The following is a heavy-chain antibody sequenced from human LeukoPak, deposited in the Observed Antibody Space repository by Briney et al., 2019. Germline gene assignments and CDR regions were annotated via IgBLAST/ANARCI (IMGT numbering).Heavy chain of an antibody. J-gene: IGHJ6*03. D-gene: IGHD3-3*01. CDR1: GYTFTGYY. CDR2: INPNSGGT. CDR3: ATTGQYYDFWSGPTVDYYYMDV. V-gene: IGHV1-2*02. Sequence: ASVKVSCKTSGYTFTGYYVNWVRQAPGQGLEWMGWINPNSGGTNYAQKFQGRVTMTRDTSISTAYMELSRLRSDDTAVYYCATTGQYYDFWSGPTVDYYYMDVWGKGTTVTVSS.